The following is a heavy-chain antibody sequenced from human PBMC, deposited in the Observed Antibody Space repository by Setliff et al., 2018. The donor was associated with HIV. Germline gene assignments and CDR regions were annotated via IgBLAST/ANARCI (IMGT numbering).Heavy chain of an antibody. CDR2: ISTNGDTT. CDR1: GFTFSRCT. CDR3: AREVVGATSHDAFDI. V-gene: IGHV3-64*02. D-gene: IGHD1-26*01. Sequence: PGGSLRLSCAASGFTFSRCTMHWVRQAPGKGLEYVSAISTNGDTTYYVDSVEGRFTISRDNSKNKLFLQMGSLRAEDTAVYYCAREVVGATSHDAFDIWGQGTMVT. J-gene: IGHJ3*02.